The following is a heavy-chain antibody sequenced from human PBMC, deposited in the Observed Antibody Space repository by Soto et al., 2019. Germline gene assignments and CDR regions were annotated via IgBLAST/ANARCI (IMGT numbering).Heavy chain of an antibody. J-gene: IGHJ5*02. D-gene: IGHD2-2*01. CDR1: GGSISTSIYY. CDR2: VYYSGST. CDR3: ARLGKYYQSVDP. Sequence: PSETLSLTFTVSGGSISTSIYYWGWIRQPPGKGLEWIGSVYYSGSTYYNPSLKSRVTISIDTSKNQLSVKLSSVTAADTAIYCCARLGKYYQSVDPWGAGTLVTVGS. V-gene: IGHV4-39*01.